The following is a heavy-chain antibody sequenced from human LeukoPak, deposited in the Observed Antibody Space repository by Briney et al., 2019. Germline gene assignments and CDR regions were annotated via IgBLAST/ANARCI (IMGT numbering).Heavy chain of an antibody. V-gene: IGHV3-33*01. CDR2: IWYDGSNK. Sequence: PGRSLRLSCAASGFTFSSYGMHWVRQAPDKGLAWVAVIWYDGSNKYYADSVKGRFTISSDNSKNTLYLQMNSLRAEDTAVYYCARERYPNYYDSSGAFDIWGQGTMVTVSS. J-gene: IGHJ3*02. D-gene: IGHD3-22*01. CDR3: ARERYPNYYDSSGAFDI. CDR1: GFTFSSYG.